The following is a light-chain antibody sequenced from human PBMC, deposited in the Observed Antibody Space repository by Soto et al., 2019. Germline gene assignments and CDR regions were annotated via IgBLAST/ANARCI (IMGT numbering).Light chain of an antibody. V-gene: IGKV1-33*01. Sequence: DIQMTQSPSSLSASVGDRVTITCQASRDISNYLNWYQQKTGEAPKLLIYTTSNLETGVPSRFSGSGSGTDFTFTISSLQPEDIATYYCQQYDSPPLTFGGGTKVEIK. CDR2: TTS. CDR1: RDISNY. CDR3: QQYDSPPLT. J-gene: IGKJ4*01.